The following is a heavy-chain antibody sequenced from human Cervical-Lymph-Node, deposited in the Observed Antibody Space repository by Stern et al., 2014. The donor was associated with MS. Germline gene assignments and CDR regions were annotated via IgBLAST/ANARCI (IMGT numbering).Heavy chain of an antibody. V-gene: IGHV3-72*01. CDR3: ARDTARGGEGEPRRKPPCRGA. J-gene: IGHJ1*01. CDR2: TTHQAKSYTT. CDR1: GFTFTPPY. D-gene: IGHD3-10*01. Sequence: VQLLESGGGLAQPGGSLPLSCAASGFTFTPPYMARARQAPGQGLEPPRPTTHQAKSYTTEYAAPLQCPFTISRQDSKHYQHLQMNSLKTEDTAVYYCARDTARGGEGEPRRKPPCRGAGG.